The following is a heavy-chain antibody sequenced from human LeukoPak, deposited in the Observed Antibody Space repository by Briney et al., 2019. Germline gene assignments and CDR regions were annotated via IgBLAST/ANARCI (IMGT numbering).Heavy chain of an antibody. CDR2: IYSGDNT. Sequence: PGGSLRLSCAASGFTVTNNDMSWVRQAPGKGLEWVSVIYSGDNTNYADSVKGRFTISRDNSKNTLYLQMNSLRAEDTAVYYCTKGDTGWNYFDCWGQGTLVTVSS. D-gene: IGHD6-19*01. J-gene: IGHJ4*02. CDR3: TKGDTGWNYFDC. V-gene: IGHV3-66*02. CDR1: GFTVTNND.